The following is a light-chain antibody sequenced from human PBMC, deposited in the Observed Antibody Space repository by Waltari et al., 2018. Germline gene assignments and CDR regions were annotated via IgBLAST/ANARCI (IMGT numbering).Light chain of an antibody. CDR1: SNDVGGYGY. CDR3: SSHTSTVPHV. Sequence: QSALTQPASVSGSPGQSITISCTGTSNDVGGYGYVSWYQQYPGRAPKLIIYEVSYRPLVISTRFSGSNSGNTASLTISGLQADDEADYYCSSHTSTVPHVFGTGTRVTV. J-gene: IGLJ1*01. V-gene: IGLV2-14*01. CDR2: EVS.